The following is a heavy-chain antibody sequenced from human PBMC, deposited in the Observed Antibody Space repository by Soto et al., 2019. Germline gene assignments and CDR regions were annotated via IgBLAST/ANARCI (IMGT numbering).Heavy chain of an antibody. J-gene: IGHJ6*02. CDR2: IKSKTDGGTT. V-gene: IGHV3-15*07. D-gene: IGHD2-8*01. CDR1: GFTFSNAW. CDR3: TTQAAMVYAPGGYYYGMDV. Sequence: GGSLRLSCAASGFTFSNAWMNWVRQAPGKGLEWVGRIKSKTDGGTTDYAAPVKGRFTISRDDSKNTLYLQMNSLKTEDTAVYYCTTQAAMVYAPGGYYYGMDVWGQGTTVTVSS.